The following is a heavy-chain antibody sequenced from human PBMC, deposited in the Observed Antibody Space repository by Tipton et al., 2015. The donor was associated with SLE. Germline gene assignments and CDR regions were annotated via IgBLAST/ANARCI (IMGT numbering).Heavy chain of an antibody. CDR1: GFTFGDYA. V-gene: IGHV3-49*04. Sequence: SLRLSCTGFGFTFGDYAMSWVRQAPGKGLEWVSFIRGKAYGGTTEYAASVKGRFTISRDDSKSIAYLQMNSLKTEDTAVYYCSRDRSRYSSGDYFDYWGQGTLVTVSS. CDR2: IRGKAYGGTT. D-gene: IGHD6-19*01. J-gene: IGHJ4*02. CDR3: SRDRSRYSSGDYFDY.